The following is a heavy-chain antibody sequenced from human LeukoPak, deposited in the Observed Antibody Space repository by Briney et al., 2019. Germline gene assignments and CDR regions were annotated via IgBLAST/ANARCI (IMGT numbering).Heavy chain of an antibody. J-gene: IGHJ5*02. CDR3: ARDPVNCGGDCYQA. V-gene: IGHV3-48*03. CDR1: GFTFSGFE. CDR2: ISSSGSTR. Sequence: GGSLRLSCAAPGFTFSGFEMNWVRQAPGKGQEWVSYISSSGSTRYYADSVEGRFTVSRDNAKNSLYLQMNSLRAEDTAVYYCARDPVNCGGDCYQAWGQGTLVTVSS. D-gene: IGHD2-21*02.